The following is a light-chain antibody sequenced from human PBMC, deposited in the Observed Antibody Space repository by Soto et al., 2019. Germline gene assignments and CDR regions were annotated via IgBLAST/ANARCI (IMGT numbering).Light chain of an antibody. CDR2: DSS. CDR1: YDISSS. CDR3: KQLSHSPYP. Sequence: DIQLTQSPSFLSASVEDRVTISCRASYDISSSLAWYQQEPGKPPKLLIYDSSTLQTGVPSRFTGSGSGRKSTPTIGGLKLGDLETNFCKQLSHSPYPFGKGPKRRS. V-gene: IGKV1-9*01. J-gene: IGKJ2*01.